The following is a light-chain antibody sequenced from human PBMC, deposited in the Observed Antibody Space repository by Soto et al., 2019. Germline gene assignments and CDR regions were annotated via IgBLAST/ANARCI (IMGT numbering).Light chain of an antibody. CDR2: GAS. Sequence: EIVLTQSPGTLSLSPGEGATLSCRASQSVSNNYLAWYQLKPGQAPRLLIYGASTSATGIPYRFSGSGSGTDFTLTISRLEPEDFAVYYCQQYSSSVMYTFGQGTKLEIK. CDR3: QQYSSSVMYT. J-gene: IGKJ2*01. CDR1: QSVSNNY. V-gene: IGKV3-20*01.